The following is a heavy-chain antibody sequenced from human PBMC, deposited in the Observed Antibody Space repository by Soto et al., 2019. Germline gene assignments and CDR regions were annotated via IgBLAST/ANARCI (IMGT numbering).Heavy chain of an antibody. CDR3: ARDGPSITIFGVGHSPPHYNWFDP. V-gene: IGHV3-7*01. Sequence: GGSLRLSCAASGFTFSSYWMSWVRQAPGKGLEWVANIKQDGSEKYYVDSVKGRFTISRDNAKNSLYLQMNSLRAEDTAVYYCARDGPSITIFGVGHSPPHYNWFDPWGQGTLVTVSS. J-gene: IGHJ5*02. D-gene: IGHD3-3*01. CDR2: IKQDGSEK. CDR1: GFTFSSYW.